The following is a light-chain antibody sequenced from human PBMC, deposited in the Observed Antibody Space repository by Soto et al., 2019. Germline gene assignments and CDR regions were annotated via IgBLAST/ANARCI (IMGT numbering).Light chain of an antibody. CDR1: QAISRL. J-gene: IGKJ4*01. CDR3: QQANSFPLT. Sequence: DIQMTQSPSSVSASVGDRVTITCRASQAISRLLAWYQQKPGKAPNLLIHTASSLQSGVPSRFSGSGSGTDFTLTISSQQPEDFATYYCQQANSFPLTFGGGTKVEIK. V-gene: IGKV1-12*01. CDR2: TAS.